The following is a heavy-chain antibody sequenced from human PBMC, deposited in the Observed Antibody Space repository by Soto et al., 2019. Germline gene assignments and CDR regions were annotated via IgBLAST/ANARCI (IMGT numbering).Heavy chain of an antibody. CDR1: GFIFSTYG. V-gene: IGHV3-30*18. CDR2: ISYDGNNK. Sequence: QVQLVESGGGVVQPGRSLRLSCAASGFIFSTYGMHWVRQAPGKGLEWLSVISYDGNNKYYADSVKGRFTISRDNSKNTLWLQMDSLRTEDTAVHYCAKDLLLTTITTVGDWGQGTLVTVSS. D-gene: IGHD4-17*01. CDR3: AKDLLLTTITTVGD. J-gene: IGHJ4*02.